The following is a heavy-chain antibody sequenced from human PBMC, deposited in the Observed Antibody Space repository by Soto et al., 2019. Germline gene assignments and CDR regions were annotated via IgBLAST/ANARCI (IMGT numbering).Heavy chain of an antibody. J-gene: IGHJ4*02. CDR1: GGSFSGYY. CDR3: ARGYYDILTGYYDLFDY. D-gene: IGHD3-9*01. CDR2: INHSGST. Sequence: LSLTCAVYGGSFSGYYWSWIRQPPGKGLEWIGEINHSGSTNYNPSLKSRVTISVDTSKNQFSLKLSSVTAADTAVYYCARGYYDILTGYYDLFDYWGQGTLVTVSS. V-gene: IGHV4-34*01.